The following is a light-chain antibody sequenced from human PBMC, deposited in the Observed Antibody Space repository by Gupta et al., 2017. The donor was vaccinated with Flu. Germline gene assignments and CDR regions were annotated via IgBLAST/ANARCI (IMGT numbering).Light chain of an antibody. V-gene: IGKV3-15*01. J-gene: IGKJ4*01. CDR3: RQYNQWPS. CDR1: QSVTTD. Sequence: SPGTLSASPGEGATLSCRASQSVTTDVAWYQQKPGQAPRLRMYDASTRATDVPARFSGSGSGTQFTLTIGSLQSEDFGIYYCRQYNQWPSFGGGTTVGIK. CDR2: DAS.